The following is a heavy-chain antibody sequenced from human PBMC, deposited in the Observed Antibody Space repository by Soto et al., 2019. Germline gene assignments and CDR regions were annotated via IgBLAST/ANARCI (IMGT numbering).Heavy chain of an antibody. Sequence: VAAVKVSCKASGYTFTSYGISWVRQAPGRGLEWMGWISAYNGNTNYAQKLQGRVTMTTDTSTSTAYMELRSLRSNDTAVYYCATSSGELRDYCYSCSMDFWGKGTTVTGS. D-gene: IGHD1-26*01. CDR2: ISAYNGNT. CDR1: GYTFTSYG. V-gene: IGHV1-18*01. J-gene: IGHJ6*03. CDR3: ATSSGELRDYCYSCSMDF.